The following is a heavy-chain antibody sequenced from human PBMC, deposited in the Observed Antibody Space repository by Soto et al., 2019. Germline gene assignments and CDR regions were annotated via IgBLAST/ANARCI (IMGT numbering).Heavy chain of an antibody. CDR1: GGSISSSSNH. Sequence: QLQLQESGPGLVKPSETLSLTCTVSGGSISSSSNHWGWIRQPPGKGLEWIGNIYYSENTYYNPSLKSRVTISVDKSIDQFSLRLTSVTAADTAVYYCATHPPYGPLDHWGQGTMVTVSS. J-gene: IGHJ4*02. CDR3: ATHPPYGPLDH. D-gene: IGHD4-17*01. CDR2: IYYSENT. V-gene: IGHV4-39*01.